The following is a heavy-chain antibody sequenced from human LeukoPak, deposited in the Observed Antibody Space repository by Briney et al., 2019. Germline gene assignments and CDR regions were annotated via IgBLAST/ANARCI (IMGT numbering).Heavy chain of an antibody. D-gene: IGHD4-17*01. Sequence: ASVKVSCKASGYTFTSYGISWVRQAPGQGLEWMGWISIYNGNTNYAQKLQGRVTMTTDTSTSTAYMELRSLRSDDTAVYYCARDWVMTTVTTFQYYGMDVWGQGTTVTVSS. CDR1: GYTFTSYG. V-gene: IGHV1-18*01. CDR2: ISIYNGNT. CDR3: ARDWVMTTVTTFQYYGMDV. J-gene: IGHJ6*02.